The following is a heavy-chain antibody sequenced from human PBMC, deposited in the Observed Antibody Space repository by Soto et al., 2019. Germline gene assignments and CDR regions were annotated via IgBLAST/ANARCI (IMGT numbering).Heavy chain of an antibody. D-gene: IGHD1-1*01. CDR1: GYAFTTYG. V-gene: IGHV1-18*01. CDR3: ARGRYGDY. CDR2: ISAQNGNT. Sequence: QVHLVQSGAAVKKPGASVKVSCKGSGYAFTTYGITWVRQAPGQGLEWMGWISAQNGNTNYAQKLQGRVTVTRDTSTSTAYMELRSLRSDDTAVYYCARGRYGDYWGHGALVPVSS. J-gene: IGHJ4*01.